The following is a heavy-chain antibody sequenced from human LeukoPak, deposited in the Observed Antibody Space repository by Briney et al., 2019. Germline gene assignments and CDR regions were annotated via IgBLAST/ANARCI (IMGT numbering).Heavy chain of an antibody. CDR1: GGTFSSYA. J-gene: IGHJ4*02. D-gene: IGHD3-3*01. CDR2: IIPIFGTA. CDR3: ARWVLRFLEWLLPDY. V-gene: IGHV1-69*13. Sequence: GASVKVSCKASGGTFSSYAISWVRQAPGQGLEWMGGIIPIFGTANYAQKFQGRVTITADESTSTAYMELSSLRSEDTAVYYCARWVLRFLEWLLPDYWGQGTLVTVSS.